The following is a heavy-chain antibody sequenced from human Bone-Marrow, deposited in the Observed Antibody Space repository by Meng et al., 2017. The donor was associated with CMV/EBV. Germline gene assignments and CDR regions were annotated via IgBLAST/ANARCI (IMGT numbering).Heavy chain of an antibody. Sequence: SVKVSCKASGYTFTSYGINWVRQAPGQGLEWMGGIIPIFGTANYAQKFQGRVTITPAESTSTAYMELSSLRSEDRGVYYCAGRYCSGGSCRYAPFDYWGQGTLVTVSS. V-gene: IGHV1-69*13. CDR3: AGRYCSGGSCRYAPFDY. J-gene: IGHJ4*02. CDR2: IIPIFGTA. D-gene: IGHD2-15*01. CDR1: GYTFTSYG.